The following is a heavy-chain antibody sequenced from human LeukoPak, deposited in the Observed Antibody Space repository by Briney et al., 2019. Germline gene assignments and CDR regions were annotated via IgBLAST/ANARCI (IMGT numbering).Heavy chain of an antibody. D-gene: IGHD2-15*01. CDR1: GGTFSSYA. CDR2: IIPIFGTA. CDR3: ARDRGGCSGGTCYYHFDY. V-gene: IGHV1-69*05. Sequence: SVKVSCKASGGTFSSYAISWVRQAPGQGLEWMGGIIPIFGTANYAQKFQGRVTITRNTSISTAYMELSSLRSEDTAVYYCARDRGGCSGGTCYYHFDYWGQGTLVTVSS. J-gene: IGHJ4*02.